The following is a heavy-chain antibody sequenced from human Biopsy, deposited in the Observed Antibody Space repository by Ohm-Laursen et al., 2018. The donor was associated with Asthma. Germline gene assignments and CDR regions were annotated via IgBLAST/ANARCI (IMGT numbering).Heavy chain of an antibody. CDR2: ISSDGHLK. CDR1: GFVFSQSG. V-gene: IGHV3-30*03. Sequence: SLRLSCAASGFVFSQSGMHWVRQAPGKGLEWVALISSDGHLKYYEDSVEGRFTISRDNSKNSLYLQINSLRVEDSAVYYCARESGQDYGGFGSFDRWGQGKMVAVSS. CDR3: ARESGQDYGGFGSFDR. D-gene: IGHD4-23*01. J-gene: IGHJ3*02.